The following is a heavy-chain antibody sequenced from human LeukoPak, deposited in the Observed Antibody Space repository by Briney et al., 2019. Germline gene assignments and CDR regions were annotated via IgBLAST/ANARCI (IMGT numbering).Heavy chain of an antibody. Sequence: QAGGSLRLSCAASGFTFSSYAMSWVRQAPGKGLEWVSAISGSGGSTYHADSVKGRFTISRDNSKNTLYLQMNSLRAEDTAVYYCAKDYDSRGDYFDYWGQGTLVTVSS. J-gene: IGHJ4*02. D-gene: IGHD3-22*01. V-gene: IGHV3-23*01. CDR2: ISGSGGST. CDR1: GFTFSSYA. CDR3: AKDYDSRGDYFDY.